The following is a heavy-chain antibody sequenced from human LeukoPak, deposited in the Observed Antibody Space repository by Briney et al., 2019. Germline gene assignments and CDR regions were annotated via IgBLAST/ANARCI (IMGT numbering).Heavy chain of an antibody. Sequence: SETLSLTCTVSGGSISSYYWSWIRQPLGKGLEWIGYIYYSGSTNYNPSLKSRVTISVDTSKNQFSLKLSSVTAADTAVYYCARLGISNWFDPWGQGTLVTVSS. D-gene: IGHD6-13*01. V-gene: IGHV4-59*08. CDR1: GGSISSYY. CDR3: ARLGISNWFDP. J-gene: IGHJ5*02. CDR2: IYYSGST.